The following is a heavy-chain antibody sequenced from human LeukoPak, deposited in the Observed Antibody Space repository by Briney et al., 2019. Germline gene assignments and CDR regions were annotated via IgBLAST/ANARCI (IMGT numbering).Heavy chain of an antibody. CDR3: ARRDFNVAFDI. Sequence: GTGGSLRLSCAASGFTFDDYGMSWIRQAPGKGLEWVSGLNWNGGRTGYADSVKGRFTISRDNAKNSLYLQMNSLRAEDTALYYCARRDFNVAFDIWGQGTMVTVSS. J-gene: IGHJ3*02. V-gene: IGHV3-20*04. CDR2: LNWNGGRT. CDR1: GFTFDDYG. D-gene: IGHD3-3*01.